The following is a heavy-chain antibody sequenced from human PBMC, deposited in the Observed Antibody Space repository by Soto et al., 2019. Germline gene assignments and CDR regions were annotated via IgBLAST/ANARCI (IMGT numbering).Heavy chain of an antibody. D-gene: IGHD1-26*01. CDR2: INPSGGAT. J-gene: IGHJ4*02. CDR3: ARALYSGSYYLFDY. Sequence: ASVKVSCKASGDTFSTYTITWVRQAPGQGLEWMGIINPSGGATSYAQKFQGRVTMTRDTSTSTVYMELSSLRSEDTAVYYCARALYSGSYYLFDYWGQGTLVTVSS. V-gene: IGHV1-46*03. CDR1: GDTFSTYT.